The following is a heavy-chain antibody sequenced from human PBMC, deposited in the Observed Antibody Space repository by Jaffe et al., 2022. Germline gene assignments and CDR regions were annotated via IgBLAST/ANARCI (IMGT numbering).Heavy chain of an antibody. V-gene: IGHV3-53*02. J-gene: IGHJ2*01. CDR1: GFTVSSNY. CDR2: IYSGGST. CDR3: ASDRGGFQYSSGWLGYFDL. Sequence: EVQLVETGGGLIQPGGSLRLSCAASGFTVSSNYMSWVRQAPGKGLEWVSVIYSGGSTYYADSVKGRFTISRDNSKNTLYLQMNSLRAEDTAVYYCASDRGGFQYSSGWLGYFDLWGRGTLVTVSS. D-gene: IGHD6-19*01.